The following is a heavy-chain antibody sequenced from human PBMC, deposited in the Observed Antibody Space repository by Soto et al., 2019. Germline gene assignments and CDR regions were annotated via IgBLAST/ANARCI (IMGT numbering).Heavy chain of an antibody. Sequence: ASVKVSCKASGYTFTSYGISWVRQAPGQGLEWMGWISAYNGNTNYAQKLRGRVTMTTDTSTSTAYMELRSLRSDDTAVYYCARLGRITIFGVVKDYYGMDVWGQGTTVTVSS. CDR3: ARLGRITIFGVVKDYYGMDV. CDR2: ISAYNGNT. V-gene: IGHV1-18*04. J-gene: IGHJ6*02. D-gene: IGHD3-3*01. CDR1: GYTFTSYG.